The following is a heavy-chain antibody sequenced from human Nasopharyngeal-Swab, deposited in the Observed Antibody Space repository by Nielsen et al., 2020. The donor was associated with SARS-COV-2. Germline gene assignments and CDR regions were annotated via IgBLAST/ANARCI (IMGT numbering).Heavy chain of an antibody. CDR2: IYYSGST. Sequence: SETLSLTCTVSGGSISSGGYYWSWIRQHPGKGLEWIGYIYYSGSTYYNPSLKSRVTISVDTSKNQFSLKLSSVTAADTAVYYCARDLGIRFLEWLPGFDPWGQGTLVTVSS. CDR3: ARDLGIRFLEWLPGFDP. CDR1: GGSISSGGYY. D-gene: IGHD3-3*01. J-gene: IGHJ5*02. V-gene: IGHV4-31*03.